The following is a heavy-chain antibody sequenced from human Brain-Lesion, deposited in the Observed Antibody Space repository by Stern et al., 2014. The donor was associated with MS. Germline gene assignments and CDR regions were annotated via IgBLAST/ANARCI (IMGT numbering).Heavy chain of an antibody. D-gene: IGHD1-14*01. CDR1: GFTFDNYA. Sequence: QLVESGGDLVQPGRSLRLSCAAFGFTFDNYAMHWVRQAQGKGLEWVAGISWNSGTIGYADSVKGRFTTSRDNAYSSLYLQMNSLRPEDTALYYCARDITGSSAYFAYWGQGTLVTVSS. CDR3: ARDITGSSAYFAY. CDR2: ISWNSGTI. V-gene: IGHV3-9*01. J-gene: IGHJ4*02.